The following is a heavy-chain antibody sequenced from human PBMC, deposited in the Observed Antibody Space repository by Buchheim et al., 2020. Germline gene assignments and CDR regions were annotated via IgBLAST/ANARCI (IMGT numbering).Heavy chain of an antibody. CDR1: GFTFSSYA. J-gene: IGHJ4*02. CDR2: ISYDGRSE. Sequence: QVQLVESGGGVVQPGRSLRLSCAASGFTFSSYAMHWVRQAPGKGLEWVAVISYDGRSENYVDSVKGRFTISRDNSENTLYLQMNSLRVEDTAVYYYAREDGELYFDYWGQGTL. CDR3: AREDGELYFDY. D-gene: IGHD1-7*01. V-gene: IGHV3-30*04.